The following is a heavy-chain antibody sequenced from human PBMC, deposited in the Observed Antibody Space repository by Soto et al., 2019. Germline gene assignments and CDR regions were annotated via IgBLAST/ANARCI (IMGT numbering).Heavy chain of an antibody. CDR1: GYTFTSYG. J-gene: IGHJ6*02. V-gene: IGHV1-18*01. D-gene: IGHD5-12*01. CDR2: FSAYSGKT. CDR3: ARGIDFQRGYSGYGSEYGMDV. Sequence: QVQLVQSGAEVKKPGASVKVSCKASGYTFTSYGITWVRRAPGQGLERMGWFSAYSGKTNYAQKLHGRVTITTDTSTSTAYMELRSLRSDDTAVYYCARGIDFQRGYSGYGSEYGMDVWGQGTTVTVSS.